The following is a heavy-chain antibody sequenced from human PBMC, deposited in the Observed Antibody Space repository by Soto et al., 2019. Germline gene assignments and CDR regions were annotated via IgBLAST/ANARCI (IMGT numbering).Heavy chain of an antibody. CDR1: GFTFSSYA. D-gene: IGHD2-15*01. CDR2: ISYDGSNK. V-gene: IGHV3-30*04. Sequence: GESLKISCAASGFTFSSYAMHWVRQAPGKGLEWVAVISYDGSNKYYADSVKGRFTISRDNSKNTLYLQMNSLRAEDTAVYYCARVYCSGGSCYYYYYGMDVWGQGTTVTVSS. J-gene: IGHJ6*02. CDR3: ARVYCSGGSCYYYYYGMDV.